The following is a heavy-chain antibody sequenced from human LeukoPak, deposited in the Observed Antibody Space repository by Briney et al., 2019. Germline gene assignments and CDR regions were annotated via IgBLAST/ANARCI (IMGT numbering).Heavy chain of an antibody. CDR1: GGSISSSSYY. J-gene: IGHJ3*02. CDR3: AREGARWEPSFSAFDI. CDR2: IYYSGST. V-gene: IGHV4-61*01. D-gene: IGHD1-26*01. Sequence: SETLSLTCTVSGGSISSSSYYWSWIRQPPGKGLEWIGYIYYSGSTSYNPSLKSRVTISVDTSKNQFSLKLSSVTAADTAVYYCAREGARWEPSFSAFDIWGQGTMVTVSS.